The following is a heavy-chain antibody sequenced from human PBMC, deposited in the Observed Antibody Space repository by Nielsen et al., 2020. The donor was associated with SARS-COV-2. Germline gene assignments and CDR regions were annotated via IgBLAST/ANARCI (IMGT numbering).Heavy chain of an antibody. Sequence: GESLKISCAASGFTFSSFALHWVRQAPGKGLEWVAVISYDGSNKYYADSVKGRFTISRDNSKNTLYLQMNSLRAEDPAVYYCARVPYSGSYYGYFDYWGQGTLVTVSS. D-gene: IGHD1-26*01. CDR1: GFTFSSFA. V-gene: IGHV3-30-3*01. J-gene: IGHJ4*02. CDR3: ARVPYSGSYYGYFDY. CDR2: ISYDGSNK.